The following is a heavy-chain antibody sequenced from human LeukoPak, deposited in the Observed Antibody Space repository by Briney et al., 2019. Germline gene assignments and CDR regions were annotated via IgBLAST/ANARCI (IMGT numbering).Heavy chain of an antibody. CDR2: ISFDGSNK. Sequence: GGSLRLSCAASGFSFRSYAMHWVRQAPGKGLEWGAAISFDGSNKYHADSVKARFTISRDKSSNTLYLHINSLRAEDTAMYYRARVPGLFWFAELDHWGQGTLVTVSS. CDR1: GFSFRSYA. D-gene: IGHD3-10*01. J-gene: IGHJ4*02. CDR3: ARVPGLFWFAELDH. V-gene: IGHV3-30*04.